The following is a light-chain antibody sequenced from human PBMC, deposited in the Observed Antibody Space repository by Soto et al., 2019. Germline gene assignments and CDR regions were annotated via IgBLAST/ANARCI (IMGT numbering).Light chain of an antibody. V-gene: IGLV2-14*01. J-gene: IGLJ2*01. Sequence: QSVLTQPASVSGSPGQSITISCTGTSSDVGGYNYVSWYQQHPGEVPKLLIYEVTTRPSGFSNRFSGSKSGNTASLTISGLQAEDEADYYCSSYTSDMTQVFGGGTKLTVL. CDR1: SSDVGGYNY. CDR3: SSYTSDMTQV. CDR2: EVT.